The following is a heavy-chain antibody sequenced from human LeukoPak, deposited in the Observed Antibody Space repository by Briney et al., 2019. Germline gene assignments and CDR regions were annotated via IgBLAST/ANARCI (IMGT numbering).Heavy chain of an antibody. Sequence: SETLSLTCTVSVGSITNYYWSWIRQPPGKGLEWIGDIYYSGSTNYNPSLKSRVTISVDTSKNQFSLRLSSVTAADTAVYYSARLASGSYGPLTPFDYWGQGTLVTVSS. CDR3: ARLASGSYGPLTPFDY. V-gene: IGHV4-59*08. CDR2: IYYSGST. J-gene: IGHJ4*02. D-gene: IGHD1-26*01. CDR1: VGSITNYY.